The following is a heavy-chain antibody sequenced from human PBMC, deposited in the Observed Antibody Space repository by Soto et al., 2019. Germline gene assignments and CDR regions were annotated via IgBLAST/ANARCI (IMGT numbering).Heavy chain of an antibody. CDR1: GFTFSSYS. CDR3: ARVYWYCSSTSCYTDY. D-gene: IGHD2-2*02. V-gene: IGHV3-21*01. J-gene: IGHJ4*02. Sequence: GGSLRLSCAASGFTFSSYSMNWVRQAPGKGLEWVSSISSSSSYIYYADSVKGRFTISRDNAKNSLYLQMNSLRAEDTAVYYCARVYWYCSSTSCYTDYWGQGTLVTVSS. CDR2: ISSSSSYI.